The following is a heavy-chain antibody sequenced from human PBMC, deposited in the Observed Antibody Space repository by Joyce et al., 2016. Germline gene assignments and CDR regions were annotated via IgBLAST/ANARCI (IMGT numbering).Heavy chain of an antibody. J-gene: IGHJ4*02. CDR3: VRDKR. V-gene: IGHV3-7*03. CDR1: GFSFNNYW. CDR2: IKPDGSDK. Sequence: VQLVESGGGLVQPGGSLRLSCAAAGFSFNNYWMAWVRQTPGKGLECVAKIKPDGSDKYYADSVKGRFTSSRDNAKNSLSLQMNSLRAEDTAVYYCVRDKRWGQGTLVTVSS.